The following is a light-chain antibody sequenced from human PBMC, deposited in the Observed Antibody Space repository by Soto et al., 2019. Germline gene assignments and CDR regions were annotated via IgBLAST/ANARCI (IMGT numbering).Light chain of an antibody. CDR1: QTIGSN. J-gene: IGKJ1*01. CDR3: QKYDVWWT. V-gene: IGKV3-15*01. Sequence: DIVMTQSPATLSVSPGERATLSCRASQTIGSNLAWYQQKPGQTPRLLIFNASTRAAGISTRFSGSGSGPDFTRPINSLKSEDFAVYYCQKYDVWWTFGQGTKVDI. CDR2: NAS.